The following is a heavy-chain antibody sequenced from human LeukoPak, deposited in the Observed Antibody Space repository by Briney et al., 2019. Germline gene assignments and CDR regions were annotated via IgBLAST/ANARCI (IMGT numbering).Heavy chain of an antibody. D-gene: IGHD5-12*01. CDR1: GFTVSSNY. CDR2: IKQDGSEK. CDR3: ATEGTGYSGYDYYYYYYMDV. V-gene: IGHV3-7*01. J-gene: IGHJ6*03. Sequence: PGGSLRLSCAASGFTVSSNYMSWVRQAPGKGLEWVANIKQDGSEKYYVDSVKGRFTISRDNAKNSLYLQMNSLRAEDTAVYYCATEGTGYSGYDYYYYYYMDVWGKGTTVTVSS.